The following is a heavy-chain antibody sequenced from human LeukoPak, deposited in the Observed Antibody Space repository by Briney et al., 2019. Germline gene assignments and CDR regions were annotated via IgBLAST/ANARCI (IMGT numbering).Heavy chain of an antibody. CDR2: IYHSGST. J-gene: IGHJ4*02. Sequence: SETLSLTCTVSGYSISSGYYWGWIRQPPGKGLEWIGSIYHSGSTYYNPSLKSRVTISVDTSKNQFSLKLSSVTAADTAVYYCARGGYSYGSPLDYWGQGTLVTVSS. CDR3: ARGGYSYGSPLDY. CDR1: GYSISSGYY. D-gene: IGHD5-18*01. V-gene: IGHV4-38-2*02.